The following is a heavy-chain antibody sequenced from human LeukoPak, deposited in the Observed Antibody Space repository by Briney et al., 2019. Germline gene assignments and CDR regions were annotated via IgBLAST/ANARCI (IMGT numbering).Heavy chain of an antibody. CDR3: AIVLGSYYVPTSGMGAFDI. V-gene: IGHV4-34*01. CDR1: GGSFSGYY. J-gene: IGHJ3*02. CDR2: INHSGST. D-gene: IGHD1-26*01. Sequence: PSETLSLTCAVYGGSFSGYYWSWIRQPPGKGLEWIGEINHSGSTNYNPSLKSRVTISVDTSKNQFSLKLSSVTAADTAVYYCAIVLGSYYVPTSGMGAFDIWGQGTMVTVSS.